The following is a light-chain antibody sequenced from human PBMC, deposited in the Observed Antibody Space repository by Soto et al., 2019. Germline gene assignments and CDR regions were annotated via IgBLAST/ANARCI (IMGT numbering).Light chain of an antibody. V-gene: IGKV3-20*01. CDR2: EAS. J-gene: IGKJ2*01. CDR1: ESVRSTY. Sequence: DIVLTQSPGILSLSPGDRATLSCRSSESVRSTYLAWYQQKRGQAPRLLIYEASSRASGIPDRFSGSGSGKDFPLTISKVEPEDFAVYYCQKYFTPPYMYTFAQG. CDR3: QKYFTPPYMYT.